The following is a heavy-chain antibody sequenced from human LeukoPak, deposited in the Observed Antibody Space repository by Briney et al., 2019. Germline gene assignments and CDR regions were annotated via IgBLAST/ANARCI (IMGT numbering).Heavy chain of an antibody. CDR2: ISYDGSNK. CDR1: GFTFSSYG. CDR3: AKDSGYSSSWAFDY. V-gene: IGHV3-30*18. Sequence: GGSLRLSCAASGFTFSSYGMHWVRQAPGKGLEWVAVISYDGSNKYYADSVKGRFTISRDNSKNTLYLQMNSLRAEDTAVYYCAKDSGYSSSWAFDYWGQGTLVTASS. D-gene: IGHD6-13*01. J-gene: IGHJ4*02.